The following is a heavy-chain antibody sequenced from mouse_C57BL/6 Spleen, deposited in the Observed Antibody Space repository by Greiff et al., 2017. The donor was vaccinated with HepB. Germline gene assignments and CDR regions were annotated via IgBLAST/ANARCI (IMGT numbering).Heavy chain of an antibody. CDR3: ARNLRIYDYSFDY. CDR1: GFSLPSYG. Sequence: QVQLKESGPGLVQPSQSLSITCTVSGFSLPSYGVHWVRQSPGKGLEWLGVIWSGGSTDYNAAFISRLSISKDNSKSQVFFKMNSLQADDTAIYYCARNLRIYDYSFDYWGQGTTLTVSS. J-gene: IGHJ2*01. D-gene: IGHD2-4*01. CDR2: IWSGGST. V-gene: IGHV2-2*01.